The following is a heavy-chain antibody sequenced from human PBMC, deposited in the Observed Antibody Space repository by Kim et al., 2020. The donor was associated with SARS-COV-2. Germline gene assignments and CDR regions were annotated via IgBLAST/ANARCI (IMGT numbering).Heavy chain of an antibody. CDR1: GGSISSGDYY. Sequence: SETLSLTCTVSGGSISSGDYYWSWIRQPPGKGLEWIGYIYYSRSTYYNPSLKSRVTISVDTSKNQFSLKLSSVTAADTAVYYCATARPSYYYGMDVWGQGTTVTVSS. CDR3: ATARPSYYYGMDV. CDR2: IYYSRST. D-gene: IGHD6-6*01. V-gene: IGHV4-30-4*01. J-gene: IGHJ6*02.